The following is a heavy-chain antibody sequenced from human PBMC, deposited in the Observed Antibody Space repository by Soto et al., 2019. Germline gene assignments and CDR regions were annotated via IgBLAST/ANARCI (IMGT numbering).Heavy chain of an antibody. CDR1: GYTFTTYG. Sequence: ASVTVSCKASGYTFTTYGISWVRQAPGQGLEWMGWSSAYNGNTNYAQKFQGRVAMTTDTSTSTAYMELRSLRSDDTAVYYCAREGVDTLTGPYNFYFGLDVWGQGTTVTVSS. CDR2: SSAYNGNT. J-gene: IGHJ6*02. V-gene: IGHV1-18*01. D-gene: IGHD3-9*01. CDR3: AREGVDTLTGPYNFYFGLDV.